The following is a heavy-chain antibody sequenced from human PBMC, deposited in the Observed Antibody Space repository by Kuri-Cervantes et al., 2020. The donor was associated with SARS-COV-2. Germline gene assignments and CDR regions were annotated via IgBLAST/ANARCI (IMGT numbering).Heavy chain of an antibody. CDR2: IDQDGSEQ. J-gene: IGHJ4*02. CDR1: GFTFSSYW. CDR3: ARRGSKRGWFGEYEGFDY. Sequence: GESLKISCAASGFTFSSYWMSWVRQAPGKGLEWVANIDQDGSEQYYVDSVKGRFTISRDNSKNTLYLQMNSLRAEDTAVYYCARRGSKRGWFGEYEGFDYWGQGTLVTVSS. D-gene: IGHD3-10*01. V-gene: IGHV3-7*01.